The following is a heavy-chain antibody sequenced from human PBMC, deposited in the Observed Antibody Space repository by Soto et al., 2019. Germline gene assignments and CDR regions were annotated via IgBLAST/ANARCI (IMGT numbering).Heavy chain of an antibody. V-gene: IGHV3-23*01. J-gene: IGHJ6*02. CDR1: GFTFSSYA. D-gene: IGHD3-16*02. Sequence: EVQLLESGGGLVQPGGSLRLSCAASGFTFSSYAMSWVRQAPGKGLEWVSAISGSGGSTYYADSVKGRFTISRDNSKNKLYLQMNSLRAEDTAVYYCAKSLGTPVAYYYYCMDVWGQGTTVTVSS. CDR2: ISGSGGST. CDR3: AKSLGTPVAYYYYCMDV.